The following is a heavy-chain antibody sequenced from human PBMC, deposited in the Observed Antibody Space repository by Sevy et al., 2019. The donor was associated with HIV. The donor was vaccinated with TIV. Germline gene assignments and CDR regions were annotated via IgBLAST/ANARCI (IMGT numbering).Heavy chain of an antibody. CDR2: ISYDGSDT. CDR1: GFTFSSYA. V-gene: IGHV3-30-3*01. Sequence: GGSLRLSCAASGFTFSSYAMHWVRQAPGKGLEWVAVISYDGSDTYYADSVKGRFTISRDNSKNTLYLQMNSLRAEDTAVYYCARDRRITMITYYFDYWGQGTLVTVSS. J-gene: IGHJ4*02. CDR3: ARDRRITMITYYFDY. D-gene: IGHD3-22*01.